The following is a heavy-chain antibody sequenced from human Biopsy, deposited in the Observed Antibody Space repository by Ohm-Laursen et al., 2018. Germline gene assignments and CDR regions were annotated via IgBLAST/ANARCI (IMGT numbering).Heavy chain of an antibody. CDR1: GGSFTGHY. V-gene: IGHV4-59*11. J-gene: IGHJ1*01. CDR3: ARGSNEYGGLYFPH. CDR2: ISHTGYT. D-gene: IGHD4-23*01. Sequence: SDTLSLTWTVSGGSFTGHYWTWIRQPPGKVLEWIGHISHTGYTSYKSSLKSRVTISLDTSRKHFSLRLTSLAAADTAVYYCARGSNEYGGLYFPHWGQGTLVTVSS.